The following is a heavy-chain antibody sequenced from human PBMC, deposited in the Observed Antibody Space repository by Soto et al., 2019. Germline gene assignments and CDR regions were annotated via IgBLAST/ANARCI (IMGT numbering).Heavy chain of an antibody. J-gene: IGHJ4*02. CDR2: ISYDGNNK. CDR1: GLTFSRYT. Sequence: QVQLVESGGGVVQPERSLRLSCAASGLTFSRYTMHWVRQAPGKGLEWVAVISYDGNNKYYADSVKGRFTISRDNSKNTLSLQMNSLRPEDTAVYYCARFRSERPFDYWGQGTLVTVSS. V-gene: IGHV3-30-3*01. CDR3: ARFRSERPFDY.